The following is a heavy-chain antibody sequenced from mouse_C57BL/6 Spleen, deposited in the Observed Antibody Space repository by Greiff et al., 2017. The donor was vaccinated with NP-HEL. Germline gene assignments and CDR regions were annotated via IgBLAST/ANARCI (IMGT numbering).Heavy chain of an antibody. D-gene: IGHD1-1*01. CDR3: ARGYYGSGGLSY. CDR2: IYPGSGST. V-gene: IGHV1-55*01. Sequence: VQLQQPGAELVKPGASVKMSCKASGYTFTSYWITWVKQRPGQGLEWIGDIYPGSGSTNYNEKFKSKATLTVDTSSSTAYMQLSSLTSEDSAVYYCARGYYGSGGLSYWGQGTLVTVSA. J-gene: IGHJ3*01. CDR1: GYTFTSYW.